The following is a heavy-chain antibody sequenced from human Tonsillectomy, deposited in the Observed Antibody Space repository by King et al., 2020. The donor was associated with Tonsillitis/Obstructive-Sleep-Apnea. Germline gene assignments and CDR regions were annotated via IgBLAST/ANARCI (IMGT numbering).Heavy chain of an antibody. D-gene: IGHD3-22*01. J-gene: IGHJ5*02. V-gene: IGHV4-34*01. CDR1: GGSFSGYY. CDR3: ARGYYYDGSGYRT. Sequence: VQLQQWGAGLLKPSETLSLTCAVYGGSFSGYYWNWLRQPPGKGLEWIGEINHSGSTNYNPSLKSRVTISVDTSKNQFSLKLRSVTAADTAGYYCARGYYYDGSGYRTWGQGTLVIVSS. CDR2: INHSGST.